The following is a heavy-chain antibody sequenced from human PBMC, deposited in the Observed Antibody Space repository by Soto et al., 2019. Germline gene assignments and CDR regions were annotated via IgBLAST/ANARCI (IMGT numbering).Heavy chain of an antibody. CDR1: RDSIPSIYL. CDR2: FYHRLTT. Sequence: SETLSLTCAVSRDSIPSIYLWAWIRQPPGRGLEWVECFYHRLTTVHGQSHNSRVNISVDTSKDEVYLNLRSVGAADSSVYYCARPHKVGYFPHCGQGNLVTVSS. D-gene: IGHD2-8*01. J-gene: IGHJ4*02. V-gene: IGHV4-38-2*01. CDR3: ARPHKVGYFPH.